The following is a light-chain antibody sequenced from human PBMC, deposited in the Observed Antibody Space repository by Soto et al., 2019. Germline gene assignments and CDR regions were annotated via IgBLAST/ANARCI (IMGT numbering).Light chain of an antibody. CDR2: DTS. CDR3: QQYGSSWWT. Sequence: IVLTQSPATLSLSPGERATLSCRASQSVRTYLVWYQQKPGQAPRLLIYDTSTRATGVPARFSGSGSGTDFTLTISRLEPEDFAVYYCQQYGSSWWTFGQGTKVDIK. V-gene: IGKV3-20*01. CDR1: QSVRTY. J-gene: IGKJ1*01.